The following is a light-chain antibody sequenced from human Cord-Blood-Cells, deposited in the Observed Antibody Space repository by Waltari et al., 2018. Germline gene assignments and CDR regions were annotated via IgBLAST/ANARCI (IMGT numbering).Light chain of an antibody. V-gene: IGLV2-23*01. J-gene: IGLJ2*01. CDR3: CSYAGSSTVV. Sequence: QSALTQPASVSGSPGQSITISCTGTSRAVGGYNLVSWYQQHPGKAPKLMIYEGSKRPSGVSKRFSGSKSGNTASLTISGLQAEDEADYYCCSYAGSSTVVFGGGTKLTVL. CDR2: EGS. CDR1: SRAVGGYNL.